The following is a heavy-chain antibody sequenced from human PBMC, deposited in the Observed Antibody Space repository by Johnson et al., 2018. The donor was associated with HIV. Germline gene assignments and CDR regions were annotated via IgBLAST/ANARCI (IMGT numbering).Heavy chain of an antibody. D-gene: IGHD3/OR15-3a*01. CDR3: ASNPRWTYDGFDI. Sequence: QMQLVESGGGVVQPGRSVRLSCVVSGLNFSDYGMHWVRQAPGKGLEWVAIISFDGSNEYYADSVKGRFTISRDNSKNTLYLQMNNLRVEDTAVYYCASNPRWTYDGFDIWGQGTMVTVSS. J-gene: IGHJ3*02. V-gene: IGHV3-30*04. CDR1: GLNFSDYG. CDR2: ISFDGSNE.